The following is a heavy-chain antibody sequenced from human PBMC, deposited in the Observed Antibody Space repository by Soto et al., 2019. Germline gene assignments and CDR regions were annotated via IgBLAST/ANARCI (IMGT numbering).Heavy chain of an antibody. Sequence: PSETLSLTCTVSGGSISRSSYYWGWIRQPPGKGLEWIGNIYKSGSTSYNPALKSRVTVYVDPSGNQLSLRLSSVTAADTAVYYCARVQYEAVGSEAKSYYGMDVWGQGTTVTVSS. D-gene: IGHD6-19*01. J-gene: IGHJ6*02. CDR2: IYKSGST. CDR3: ARVQYEAVGSEAKSYYGMDV. CDR1: GGSISRSSYY. V-gene: IGHV4-39*01.